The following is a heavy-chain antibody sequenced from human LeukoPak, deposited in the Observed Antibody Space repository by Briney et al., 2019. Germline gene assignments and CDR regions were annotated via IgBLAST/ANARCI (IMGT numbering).Heavy chain of an antibody. J-gene: IGHJ4*02. Sequence: PGGSLRLSCAASGFTLSSYGIHWVRQAPGKGLEWVAFIRYDGSNKYYADSVKGRFTISRDNSKNTLYLQMNSLRAEDTAVYYCAKAPPHSSGWYVFDYWGQGTLVTVSS. V-gene: IGHV3-30*02. CDR1: GFTLSSYG. CDR3: AKAPPHSSGWYVFDY. D-gene: IGHD6-19*01. CDR2: IRYDGSNK.